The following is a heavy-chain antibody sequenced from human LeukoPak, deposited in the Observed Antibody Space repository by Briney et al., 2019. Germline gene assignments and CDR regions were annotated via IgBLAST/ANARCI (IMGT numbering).Heavy chain of an antibody. V-gene: IGHV3-11*01. CDR3: ARDRADYGDYSYYNMDV. CDR2: ISSTSSTI. CDR1: GFTFSDYY. D-gene: IGHD4-17*01. Sequence: AGGSLRLSCAASGFTFSDYYMSWIRQAPGKGLEWISYISSTSSTIYYADSVKGRFTISRDNAKNSLYLQMNSLRAEDTAVYYCARDRADYGDYSYYNMDVWGKGTTVTISS. J-gene: IGHJ6*03.